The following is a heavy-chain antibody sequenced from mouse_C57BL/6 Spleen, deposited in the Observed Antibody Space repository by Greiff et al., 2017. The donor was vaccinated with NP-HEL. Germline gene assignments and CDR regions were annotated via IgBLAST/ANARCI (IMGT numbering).Heavy chain of an antibody. D-gene: IGHD1-1*01. CDR3: ARDYYGSSPLYWYFDV. Sequence: DVKLVESGGGLVKPGGSLKLSCAASGFTFSSYAMSWVRQTPEKRLEWVATISDGGSYTYYPDNVKGRFTISRDNAKNNLYLQMSHLKSEDTAMYYCARDYYGSSPLYWYFDVWGTGTTVTVSS. CDR2: ISDGGSYT. V-gene: IGHV5-4*03. J-gene: IGHJ1*03. CDR1: GFTFSSYA.